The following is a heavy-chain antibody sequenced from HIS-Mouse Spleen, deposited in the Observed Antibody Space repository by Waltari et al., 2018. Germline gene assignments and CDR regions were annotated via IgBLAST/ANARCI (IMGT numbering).Heavy chain of an antibody. CDR1: GGSISSSSYY. CDR2: IYYSGSN. D-gene: IGHD2-21*01. Sequence: QLQLQESGPGLVKPSETLSLTCTVSGGSISSSSYYLGWIRQPPGKGLEWIGSIYYSGSNYYNPSLKSRVTISVDTSKNQFSLKLSSVTAADTAVYYCARVFAETGYWYFDLWGRGTLVTVSS. J-gene: IGHJ2*01. CDR3: ARVFAETGYWYFDL. V-gene: IGHV4-39*07.